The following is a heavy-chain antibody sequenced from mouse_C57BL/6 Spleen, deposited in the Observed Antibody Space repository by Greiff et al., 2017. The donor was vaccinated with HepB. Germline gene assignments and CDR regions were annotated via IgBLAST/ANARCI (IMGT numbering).Heavy chain of an antibody. V-gene: IGHV3-6*01. D-gene: IGHD1-1*01. Sequence: EVKLMESGPGLVKPSQSLSLTCSVTGYSITSGYYWTWIRQFPGNKLDWTGYISYDGSNNYNPSLKNRISITRDTSKNQFILKLNSVTTEDTATYYSARERAITTLVARWDFDGWGTGTTVTVSS. J-gene: IGHJ1*03. CDR2: ISYDGSN. CDR1: GYSITSGYY. CDR3: ARERAITTLVARWDFDG.